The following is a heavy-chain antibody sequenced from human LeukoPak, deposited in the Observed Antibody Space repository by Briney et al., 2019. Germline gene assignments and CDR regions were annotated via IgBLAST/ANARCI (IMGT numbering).Heavy chain of an antibody. CDR2: IYSGGST. V-gene: IGHV3-53*01. CDR1: GFTFSSYA. Sequence: GGSLRLSCAASGFTFSSYAMHWVRQAPGKGLEWVSVIYSGGSTYYADSVKGRFAISRDNSKNTLYLQMNSLRAEDTAVYYCARTRAGMDVWGQGTTVTVSS. J-gene: IGHJ6*02. CDR3: ARTRAGMDV.